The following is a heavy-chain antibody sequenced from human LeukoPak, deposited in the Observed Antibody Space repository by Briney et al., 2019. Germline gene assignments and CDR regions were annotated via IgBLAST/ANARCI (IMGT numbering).Heavy chain of an antibody. CDR2: ISGSGGST. Sequence: GGSLRLSCAASGFTFSSYAMSWVRQAPGKGLEWVSAISGSGGSTYYADSMKGRFTISRDNSKNTLYLQMNSLRAEDTAVYYCAKSSRIAVAGFDYWGQGTLVTVSS. V-gene: IGHV3-23*01. J-gene: IGHJ4*02. CDR3: AKSSRIAVAGFDY. CDR1: GFTFSSYA. D-gene: IGHD6-19*01.